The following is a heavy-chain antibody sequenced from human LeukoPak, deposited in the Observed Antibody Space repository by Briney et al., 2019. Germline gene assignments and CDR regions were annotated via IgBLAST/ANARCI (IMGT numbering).Heavy chain of an antibody. J-gene: IGHJ6*03. V-gene: IGHV1-69*05. Sequence: SVKVSCKASGGTFGSYAISGVRQAPGQGLDWMGGIIPIFGTANYAQKFQGRVTITTDESTSTAYMELSSLRSEDTAVSCCARGGYGSGRPYYYYYYYMDVWGKGTTVTVSS. CDR1: GGTFGSYA. CDR3: ARGGYGSGRPYYYYYYYMDV. D-gene: IGHD3-10*01. CDR2: IIPIFGTA.